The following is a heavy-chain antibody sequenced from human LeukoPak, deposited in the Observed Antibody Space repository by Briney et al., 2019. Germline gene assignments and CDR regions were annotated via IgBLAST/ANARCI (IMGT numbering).Heavy chain of an antibody. CDR2: ISSSGSTI. D-gene: IGHD6-13*01. CDR3: ASGTEQTAAVPGYYYGMDV. J-gene: IGHJ6*02. V-gene: IGHV3-48*04. CDR1: GSTFSSYA. Sequence: PGGSLRLSCAASGSTFSSYAMSWVRQAPGKGLEWVSYISSSGSTIYYADSVKGRFTISRDNAKNSLYLQMNSLRAEDTAVYYCASGTEQTAAVPGYYYGMDVWGQGTTVTVSS.